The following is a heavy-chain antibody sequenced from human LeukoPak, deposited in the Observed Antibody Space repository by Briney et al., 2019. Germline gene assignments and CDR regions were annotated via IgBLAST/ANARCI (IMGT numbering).Heavy chain of an antibody. Sequence: GGSLRLPCAASGFAFSRNAMSWVRQAPGKGLEWVSSIGESGGRTYYADSVKGRFTISRDTSKNTLYLQMDSLRAEDAAVYYCAKYRGYGDSYDSWGQGTLVTVSS. D-gene: IGHD5-12*01. CDR1: GFAFSRNA. CDR2: IGESGGRT. J-gene: IGHJ4*02. V-gene: IGHV3-23*01. CDR3: AKYRGYGDSYDS.